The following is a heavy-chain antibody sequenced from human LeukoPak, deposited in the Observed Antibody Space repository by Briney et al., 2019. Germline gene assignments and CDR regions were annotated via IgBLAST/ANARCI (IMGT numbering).Heavy chain of an antibody. CDR1: GFTFSSYA. Sequence: GGSLRLSCAASGFTFSSYAMHWVRQAPGKGLEWVAVISYDGSNKYYADSVKGRFTISRDNSKNTLYLQMNSLRAEDTAVYYCAGEGGNYYDSSGILDYWGQGTLVTVSS. CDR3: AGEGGNYYDSSGILDY. CDR2: ISYDGSNK. J-gene: IGHJ4*02. V-gene: IGHV3-30-3*01. D-gene: IGHD3-22*01.